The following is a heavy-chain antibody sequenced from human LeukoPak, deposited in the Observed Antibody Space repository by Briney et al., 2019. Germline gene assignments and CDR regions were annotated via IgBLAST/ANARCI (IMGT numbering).Heavy chain of an antibody. CDR2: IYSGGST. CDR1: GFTVSSNY. D-gene: IGHD5-12*01. J-gene: IGHJ1*01. CDR3: ARDGRGYGDYLQH. V-gene: IGHV3-53*01. Sequence: GGSLRLSCAASGFTVSSNYMSWVRQAPRKGLEWVSVIYSGGSTYYADSVKGRFTISRDNSKNTLYLQMNSLRAEDTAVYYCARDGRGYGDYLQHWGQGTLVTVSS.